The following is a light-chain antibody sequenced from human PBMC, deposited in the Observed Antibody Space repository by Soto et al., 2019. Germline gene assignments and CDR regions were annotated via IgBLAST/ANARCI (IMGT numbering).Light chain of an antibody. V-gene: IGKV3-20*01. CDR3: QHYGSSPWT. CDR1: QSVISSY. J-gene: IGKJ1*01. CDR2: GAS. Sequence: EMVLTQSPGTLSLSPGERATLSCRASQSVISSYLAWYQQKPGQAPRLLIYGASSRATGIPDRFSGSGSGTDFTHTISRLEPEDFAVYYCQHYGSSPWTFGQGTKVEIK.